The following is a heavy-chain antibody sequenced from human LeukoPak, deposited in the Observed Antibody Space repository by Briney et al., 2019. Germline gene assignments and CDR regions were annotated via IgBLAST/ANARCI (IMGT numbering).Heavy chain of an antibody. CDR3: ARDYYYGSGSYSAYYYMDV. Sequence: ASVKVSCKASGYTFTSYYMHWVRQAPGQGLEWMGIIHPGGGSTSYAQKFQGRVTMTRDMSTSTVYMELSSLRSEDTAVYYCARDYYYGSGSYSAYYYMDVWGKGTTVTVSS. D-gene: IGHD3-10*01. V-gene: IGHV1-46*01. CDR2: IHPGGGST. J-gene: IGHJ6*03. CDR1: GYTFTSYY.